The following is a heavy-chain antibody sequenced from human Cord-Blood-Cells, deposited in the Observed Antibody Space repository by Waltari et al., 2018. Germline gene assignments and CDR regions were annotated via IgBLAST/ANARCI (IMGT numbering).Heavy chain of an antibody. CDR2: VLPICGTA. V-gene: IGHV1-69*01. J-gene: IGHJ6*02. Sequence: QVQLVQSGAEVKKPGSSVKVSCKASGGTFSSYAISWVRQAPGKGLEWMGGVLPICGTANYAQKFQGRVTITADESTRKAYMELSSLRSEDTAVYYCARFSDRTAALYYGMDVWGQGTTVTVSS. D-gene: IGHD6-13*01. CDR3: ARFSDRTAALYYGMDV. CDR1: GGTFSSYA.